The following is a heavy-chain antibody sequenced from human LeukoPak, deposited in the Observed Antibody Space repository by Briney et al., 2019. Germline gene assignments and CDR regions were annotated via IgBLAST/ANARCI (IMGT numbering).Heavy chain of an antibody. Sequence: SETLSLTCTVSGGSISSYYWSWIRQPAGKGLEWIGRIYTSESTIYSPSLKCRVTLSVDTSNNQLSLKLSSVTAADTAVYYCARVNENSSAWYGGFDYWGQGTLVTVSS. J-gene: IGHJ4*02. CDR1: GGSISSYY. V-gene: IGHV4-4*07. CDR2: IYTSEST. CDR3: ARVNENSSAWYGGFDY. D-gene: IGHD6-19*01.